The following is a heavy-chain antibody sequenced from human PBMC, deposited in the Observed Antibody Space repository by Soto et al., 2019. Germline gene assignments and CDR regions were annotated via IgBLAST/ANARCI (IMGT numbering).Heavy chain of an antibody. D-gene: IGHD2-8*01. CDR3: ARLIGNSWLDS. Sequence: SQXLSLTCSISGDSVSTNSATWDWSRQSPSRGLEWLGRTYYRSKWYNDYAVSVKGRITINPDTSNNQLSLQLNSVTPDDTAVYYCARLIGNSWLDSWGQGTLVT. V-gene: IGHV6-1*01. CDR1: GDSVSTNSAT. CDR2: TYYRSKWYN. J-gene: IGHJ5*01.